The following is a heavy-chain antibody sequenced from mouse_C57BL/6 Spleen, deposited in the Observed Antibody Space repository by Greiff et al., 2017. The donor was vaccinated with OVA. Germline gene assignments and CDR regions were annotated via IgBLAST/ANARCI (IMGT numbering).Heavy chain of an antibody. Sequence: VHVKQSGPELVKPGDSVKISCKASGYSFTGYFMNWVMQSHGKSLEWIGRINPYNGDTFYNQKFKGKATLTVDKSSSTAHMELRSLTSEDSAVYYCARREDDGYYGAMDYWGQGTSVTVSS. CDR3: ARREDDGYYGAMDY. V-gene: IGHV1-20*01. J-gene: IGHJ4*01. D-gene: IGHD2-3*01. CDR1: GYSFTGYF. CDR2: INPYNGDT.